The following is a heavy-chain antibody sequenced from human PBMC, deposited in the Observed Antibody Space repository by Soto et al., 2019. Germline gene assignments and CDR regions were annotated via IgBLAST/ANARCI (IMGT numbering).Heavy chain of an antibody. CDR3: ARDTADVNWFDP. CDR2: IYYSGST. D-gene: IGHD4-17*01. CDR1: GGSISSSSYY. Sequence: QLQLQESGPGLVKPSETLSLTCTVSGGSISSSSYYWGWIRQPPGKGLEWIGSIYYSGSTYYNPSLKSRVTISVDTSKNQFSLKLSSVTAADTAVYYCARDTADVNWFDPWGQGTLVTVSS. V-gene: IGHV4-39*02. J-gene: IGHJ5*02.